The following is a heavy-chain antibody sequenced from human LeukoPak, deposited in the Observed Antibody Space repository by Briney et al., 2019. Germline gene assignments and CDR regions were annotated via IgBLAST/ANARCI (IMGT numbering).Heavy chain of an antibody. CDR2: ISAYNGNT. V-gene: IGHV1-18*01. D-gene: IGHD6-13*01. CDR3: ARRVAAAGKGGIDY. CDR1: GYTFTSYG. Sequence: GASVKVSCKASGYTFTSYGISWVRQAPGQGLEWMGWISAYNGNTNYAQKLQGRVTMTTDTSTSTAYMELRSLRSDDTAVYYCARRVAAAGKGGIDYWGLGTLVTVSS. J-gene: IGHJ4*02.